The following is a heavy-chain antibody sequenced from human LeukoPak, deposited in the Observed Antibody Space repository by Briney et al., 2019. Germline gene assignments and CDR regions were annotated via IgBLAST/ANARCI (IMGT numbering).Heavy chain of an antibody. D-gene: IGHD1-26*01. J-gene: IGHJ3*02. CDR3: ARAVIVGAHVGAFDI. V-gene: IGHV1-2*02. CDR2: INPNSGDT. CDR1: GYTFTGNY. Sequence: GASVKVSCKSSGYTFTGNYMHWVRQAPGQGLEWMGWINPNSGDTKYAQNFQGRVTMTRDTSITTTYMELSSLRSDDTAVYYCARAVIVGAHVGAFDIWGQGTMVTVSS.